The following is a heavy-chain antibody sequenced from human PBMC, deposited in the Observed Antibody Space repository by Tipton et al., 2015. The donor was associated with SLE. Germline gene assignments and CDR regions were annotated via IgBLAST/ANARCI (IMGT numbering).Heavy chain of an antibody. CDR1: GDSISSNSVA. CDR3: VATGKAFDI. CDR2: TYYRSKWFD. V-gene: IGHV6-1*01. J-gene: IGHJ3*02. Sequence: PGLVKPSQTLSLTCVISGDSISSNSVAWNWIRQSPSRGLEWLGRTYYRSKWFDDYALSLKGRITINPDPSSNQFSLQLRSLTPEDSAVYYCVATGKAFDIWGQGTVVIVSS. D-gene: IGHD1-14*01.